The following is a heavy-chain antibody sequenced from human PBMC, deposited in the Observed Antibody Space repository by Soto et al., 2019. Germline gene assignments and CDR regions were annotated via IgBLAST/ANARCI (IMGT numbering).Heavy chain of an antibody. CDR3: AKEVGTARTLAYYYYYGMDV. V-gene: IGHV3-30*18. Sequence: QVQLVESGGGVVQPGRSLRLSCAASGFTFSSYGMHWVRQAPGKGLEWVAVISYDGSNKYYADSVKGRFTISRDNSKNPLYLQMNSLRAEDTAVYYCAKEVGTARTLAYYYYYGMDVWGQGTTVTVSS. CDR2: ISYDGSNK. CDR1: GFTFSSYG. J-gene: IGHJ6*02. D-gene: IGHD5-18*01.